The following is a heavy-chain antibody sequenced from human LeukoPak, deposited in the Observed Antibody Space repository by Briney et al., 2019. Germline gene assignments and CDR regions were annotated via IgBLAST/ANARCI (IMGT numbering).Heavy chain of an antibody. CDR2: IWYDGSNK. V-gene: IGHV3-33*06. D-gene: IGHD5-18*01. CDR3: AKAGDGYSYAQWDY. J-gene: IGHJ4*02. Sequence: GGSLRLSCAASGFTFSSYGMHWVRQAPGKGLEWVAVIWYDGSNKYYADSVKGRFTISRDNSKNTLYLQMNSLRAEDTAVYYCAKAGDGYSYAQWDYWGQGTLVTVSS. CDR1: GFTFSSYG.